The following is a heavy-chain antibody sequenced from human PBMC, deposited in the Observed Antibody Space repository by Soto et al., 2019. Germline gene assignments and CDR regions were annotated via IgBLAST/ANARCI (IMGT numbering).Heavy chain of an antibody. Sequence: PSETLSLTCAVYGGSFSGYYWSWIRQPPGKGLEWIGEINHSGSTNYSPSLKSRVTISVDTSKNQFSLKLSSVTAADTAAYYCARSNRGDFWSGYYLHFDYWGQGTLVTVSS. D-gene: IGHD3-3*01. CDR1: GGSFSGYY. CDR3: ARSNRGDFWSGYYLHFDY. J-gene: IGHJ4*02. V-gene: IGHV4-34*01. CDR2: INHSGST.